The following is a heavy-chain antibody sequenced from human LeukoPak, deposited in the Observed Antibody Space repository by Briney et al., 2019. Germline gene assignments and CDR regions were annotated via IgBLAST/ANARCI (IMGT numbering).Heavy chain of an antibody. V-gene: IGHV4-31*03. CDR2: IYYSGST. CDR3: ARHRSGYYKARYFDY. CDR1: GGSISSGGYY. J-gene: IGHJ4*02. Sequence: SQTLSLTCTVSGGSISSGGYYWSWIRQHPGKGLEWIGYIYYSGSTYYNPSLKSRVTISVDTSKNQFSLKLSSVTAADTAVYYCARHRSGYYKARYFDYWGQGTLVTVSS. D-gene: IGHD3-3*01.